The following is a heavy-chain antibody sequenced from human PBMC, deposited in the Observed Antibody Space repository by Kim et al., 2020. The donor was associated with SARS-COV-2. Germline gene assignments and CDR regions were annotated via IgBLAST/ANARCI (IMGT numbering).Heavy chain of an antibody. CDR1: GFTFSSYA. CDR3: AKDTETYGSGNDAFDI. V-gene: IGHV3-23*01. CDR2: ISGSGGST. D-gene: IGHD3-10*01. J-gene: IGHJ3*02. Sequence: GGSLRLSCAASGFTFSSYAMNWVRQAPGKGLEWVSAISGSGGSTYYADSVKGRFTISRDNSKNTLYLQMNSLRAEDTAVYYCAKDTETYGSGNDAFDIWGQGTMVTVSS.